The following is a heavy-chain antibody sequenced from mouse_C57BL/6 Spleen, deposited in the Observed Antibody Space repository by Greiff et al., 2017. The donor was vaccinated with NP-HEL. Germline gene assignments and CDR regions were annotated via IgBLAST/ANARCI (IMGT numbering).Heavy chain of an antibody. CDR2: ISSGSSTI. V-gene: IGHV5-17*01. Sequence: EVKLVESGGGLVKPGGSLKLSCAASGFTFSDYGMHWVRQAPEKGLEWIAYISSGSSTIYYADTVKGRFTLSRDNAKNTLFLQMTSLRSEDTAMYYCTRDYGTLDYWGQGSSVTVSS. CDR1: GFTFSDYG. D-gene: IGHD2-1*01. CDR3: TRDYGTLDY. J-gene: IGHJ4*01.